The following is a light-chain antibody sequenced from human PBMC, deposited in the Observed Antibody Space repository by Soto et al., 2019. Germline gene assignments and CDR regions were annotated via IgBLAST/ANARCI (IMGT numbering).Light chain of an antibody. Sequence: SYELTQPPSVSVAPGKTARITCGGDNIGRKSVHWYQQKPGQAPVLVMYADSDRRSGIPERFSGSNSGDTATLTISRVEGGDEADYYCQVWDSGSDHPGVFGGGTKLTVL. V-gene: IGLV3-21*04. J-gene: IGLJ2*01. CDR1: NIGRKS. CDR2: ADS. CDR3: QVWDSGSDHPGV.